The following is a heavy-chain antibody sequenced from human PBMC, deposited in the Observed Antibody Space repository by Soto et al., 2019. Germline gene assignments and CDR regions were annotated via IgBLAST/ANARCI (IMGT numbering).Heavy chain of an antibody. CDR3: ARLTSDITIFGVVIGEYYYYYGMDV. V-gene: IGHV1-18*01. D-gene: IGHD3-3*01. J-gene: IGHJ6*02. CDR1: GYTFTSYG. Sequence: QVQLVQSGAEVKKPGASVKVSCKASGYTFTSYGISWVRQAPGQGLEWMGWISAYNGNTNYAQKLQGRVTMTTDTSTSTAYMERRSVISDETAVYYCARLTSDITIFGVVIGEYYYYYGMDVWGQGTTVTVAS. CDR2: ISAYNGNT.